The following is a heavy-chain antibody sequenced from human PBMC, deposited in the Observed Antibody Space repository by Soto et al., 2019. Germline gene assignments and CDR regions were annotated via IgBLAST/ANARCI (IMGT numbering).Heavy chain of an antibody. CDR3: ARDRVAARPDYYYYGMDV. CDR1: GFTFSSYS. CDR2: ISSSSSTI. D-gene: IGHD6-6*01. J-gene: IGHJ6*02. Sequence: EVQLVESGGGLVQPGGSLRLSCAASGFTFSSYSMNWVRQAPGKGLEWVSYISSSSSTIYYADSVKGRFTISRDNAKNSLYLQMNSLRDEDTAVYYCARDRVAARPDYYYYGMDVWGQGTTVTVSS. V-gene: IGHV3-48*02.